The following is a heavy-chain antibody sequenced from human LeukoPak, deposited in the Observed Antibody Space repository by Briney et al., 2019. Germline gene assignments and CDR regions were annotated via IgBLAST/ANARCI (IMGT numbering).Heavy chain of an antibody. D-gene: IGHD3-10*01. CDR3: ARDLRRRFPFDL. V-gene: IGHV3-21*01. CDR2: ISSSSSYI. CDR1: GFTFDDYG. Sequence: PGGSLRLSCAASGFTFDDYGMSWVRHAPGKGLEWVSSISSSSSYIYYADSVKGRFTISRDNAKNSLYLQMNSLRAEDTAVYYCARDLRRRFPFDLWGRGTLVTVSS. J-gene: IGHJ2*01.